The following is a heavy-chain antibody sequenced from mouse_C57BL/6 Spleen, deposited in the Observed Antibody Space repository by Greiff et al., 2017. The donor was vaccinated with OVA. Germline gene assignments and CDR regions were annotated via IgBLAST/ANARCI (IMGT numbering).Heavy chain of an antibody. CDR1: GYSFTSYY. CDR2: IYPVSGNT. V-gene: IGHV1-66*01. D-gene: IGHD3-2*02. CDR3: ARDSSGYFDY. J-gene: IGHJ2*01. Sequence: VQLQQSGPELVKPGASVKISCKASGYSFTSYYIHWVKQRPGQGLEWIGWIYPVSGNTKYNEKFKGKATLTADTSSSTAYMQLSSLTSEDSAVYYCARDSSGYFDYWGQGTTLTVSS.